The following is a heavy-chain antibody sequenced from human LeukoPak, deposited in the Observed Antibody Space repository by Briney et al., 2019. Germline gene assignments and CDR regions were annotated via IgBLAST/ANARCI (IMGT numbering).Heavy chain of an antibody. CDR3: AKDKGGGYGNDAFDI. CDR1: GFTFSSYG. V-gene: IGHV3-30*18. D-gene: IGHD3-16*01. CDR2: ISYDGTNQ. Sequence: PGRSLRLSCAASGFTFSSYGIHWVRQAPGKGLEWVAVISYDGTNQYYADSVKGRFTISRHNSKNTLYLQMNRLKAEDTAVYYCAKDKGGGYGNDAFDIWGRGTMVTVSS. J-gene: IGHJ3*02.